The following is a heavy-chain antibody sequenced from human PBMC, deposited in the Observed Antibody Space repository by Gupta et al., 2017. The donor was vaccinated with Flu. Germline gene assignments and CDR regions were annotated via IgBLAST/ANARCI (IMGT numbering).Heavy chain of an antibody. D-gene: IGHD3-22*01. CDR1: GFTFSSYG. Sequence: QVQLVESGGGVVQPGRSLRLSCAASGFTFSSYGMHWVRPAPGKGMEGVAVIWYDGSNKYDADSVKGRFTISRDNSKNTLYLQMNSLRAEDTAVYYCARDQGYYDSSGYSGTFDYWGQGTLVTVSS. CDR3: ARDQGYYDSSGYSGTFDY. J-gene: IGHJ4*02. CDR2: IWYDGSNK. V-gene: IGHV3-33*01.